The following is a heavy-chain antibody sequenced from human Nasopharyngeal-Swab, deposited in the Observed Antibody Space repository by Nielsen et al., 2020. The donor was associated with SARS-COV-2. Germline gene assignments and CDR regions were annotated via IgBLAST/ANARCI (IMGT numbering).Heavy chain of an antibody. CDR3: ARDHLMTVTIPYYYYGMDV. CDR1: GFTFSSYC. D-gene: IGHD4-11*01. J-gene: IGHJ6*02. V-gene: IGHV3-21*01. Sequence: GESLKISCAASGFTFSSYCMNWVRQAPGKGLEWVSSISSSSSYIYYADSVKGRFTISRDNAKNSLYLQMNSLRAEDTAVYYCARDHLMTVTIPYYYYGMDVWGQGTTVTVSS. CDR2: ISSSSSYI.